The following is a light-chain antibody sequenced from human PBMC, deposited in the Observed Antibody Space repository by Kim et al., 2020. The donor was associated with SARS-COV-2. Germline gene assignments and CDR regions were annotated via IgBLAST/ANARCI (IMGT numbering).Light chain of an antibody. Sequence: DIQMTQSPSSLSASVRDRVTITCRASQDINNYLAWYQQKPGKAPKLLIYAASTLQAGVPSRFSGSESGTDFTLTISSLQPEDVATYYCQKYNGAPLTFGGGTKVDIK. CDR1: QDINNY. J-gene: IGKJ4*01. CDR3: QKYNGAPLT. CDR2: AAS. V-gene: IGKV1-27*01.